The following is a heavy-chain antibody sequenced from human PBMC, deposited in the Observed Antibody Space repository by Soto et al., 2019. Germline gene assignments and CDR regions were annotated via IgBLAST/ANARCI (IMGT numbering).Heavy chain of an antibody. CDR1: GFTFSSYA. J-gene: IGHJ3*02. CDR2: ISGSGGST. CDR3: AKDRVNSGYYDSSGHPTAFDI. D-gene: IGHD3-22*01. Sequence: PGGSLRLSCAASGFTFSSYAMSWVRQAPGKGLEWVSAISGSGGSTYYADSVKGRFTISRDNSKNTLYLQMNSLRAEDTAVYYCAKDRVNSGYYDSSGHPTAFDIWGQGTMVTVSS. V-gene: IGHV3-23*01.